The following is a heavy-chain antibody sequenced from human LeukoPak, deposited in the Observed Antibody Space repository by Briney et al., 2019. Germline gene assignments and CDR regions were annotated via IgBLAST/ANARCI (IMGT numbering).Heavy chain of an antibody. CDR3: AKAPLYYYYGMDV. J-gene: IGHJ6*02. V-gene: IGHV3-23*01. Sequence: GGSLRLSCAASGFTFSSYAVSWVRQAPGKGLEWVSAISGSGGSTYYADSVKGRFTISRDNSKNTLCLQMNSLRAEDTAVYYCAKAPLYYYYGMDVWGQGTTVTVSS. CDR2: ISGSGGST. CDR1: GFTFSSYA.